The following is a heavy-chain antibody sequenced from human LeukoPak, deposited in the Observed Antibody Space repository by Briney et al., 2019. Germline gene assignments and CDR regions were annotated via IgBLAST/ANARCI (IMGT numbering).Heavy chain of an antibody. Sequence: GGSLRLSCAASGFTFSSYAMSWVRQAPGKGLEWVSAISGSGGSTYYADSVKGRFTISRDNSKNTLYLRMNSLRAEDTAVYYCAKDRHYGSGINVFDPWGQGTLVTVSS. J-gene: IGHJ5*02. D-gene: IGHD3-10*01. V-gene: IGHV3-23*01. CDR1: GFTFSSYA. CDR2: ISGSGGST. CDR3: AKDRHYGSGINVFDP.